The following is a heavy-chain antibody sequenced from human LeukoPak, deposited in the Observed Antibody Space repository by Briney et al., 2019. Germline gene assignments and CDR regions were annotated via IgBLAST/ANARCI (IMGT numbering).Heavy chain of an antibody. Sequence: PGGSLRLSCAAPGFTFSSYAMSWVRQAPGEGLEWVSAISGSGGSTYYADSVKGRFTISRDNSKNTLYLQMNSLRAEDTAVYYCAKFPSYDSSGHDAFDIWGQGTRVTVSS. J-gene: IGHJ3*02. CDR2: ISGSGGST. V-gene: IGHV3-23*01. CDR3: AKFPSYDSSGHDAFDI. D-gene: IGHD3-22*01. CDR1: GFTFSSYA.